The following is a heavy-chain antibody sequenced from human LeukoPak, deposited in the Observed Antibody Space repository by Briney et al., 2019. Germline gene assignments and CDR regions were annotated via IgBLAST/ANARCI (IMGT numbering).Heavy chain of an antibody. J-gene: IGHJ5*02. CDR2: IYHSGST. CDR1: GGSISSGGYP. V-gene: IGHV4-30-2*01. Sequence: SQTLSLTCAVSGGSISSGGYPWSWIRQPPGKGLEWIGYIYHSGSTYYNPSLKSRVTISVDRSKNQFSLKLSSVTAADTAVYYCARDPGGSPGWFDPWGQGTLVTVSS. CDR3: ARDPGGSPGWFDP.